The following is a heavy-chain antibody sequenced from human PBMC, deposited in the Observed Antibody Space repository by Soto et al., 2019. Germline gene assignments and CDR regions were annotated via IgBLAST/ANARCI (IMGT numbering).Heavy chain of an antibody. Sequence: SETLSLTCTVSGGSISSGGYYWSRIRQHPGKGLEWIGYIYYSGSTYYNPSLKRRVTISVDTSKNQFFLKLSSVTAADTAVYYCARGRGEALRYFDWLSTPTVNWFDPWGQGTLVTV. CDR1: GGSISSGGYY. V-gene: IGHV4-31*03. J-gene: IGHJ5*02. CDR2: IYYSGST. D-gene: IGHD3-9*01. CDR3: ARGRGEALRYFDWLSTPTVNWFDP.